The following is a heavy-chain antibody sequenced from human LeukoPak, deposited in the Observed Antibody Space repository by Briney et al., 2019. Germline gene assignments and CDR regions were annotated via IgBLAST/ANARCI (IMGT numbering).Heavy chain of an antibody. CDR2: ISNSGSPI. D-gene: IGHD4-11*01. Sequence: GGSLRLSCVVSGFTFDSYSMSWVRQAPGKGLEWISYISNSGSPIYYAGSVKGRFTISRDKDRSSLYLQMNSLAADDTAVYYCARGLALGLTVTPKAFDYWGQGTLVTVSS. J-gene: IGHJ4*02. CDR3: ARGLALGLTVTPKAFDY. CDR1: GFTFDSYS. V-gene: IGHV3-48*01.